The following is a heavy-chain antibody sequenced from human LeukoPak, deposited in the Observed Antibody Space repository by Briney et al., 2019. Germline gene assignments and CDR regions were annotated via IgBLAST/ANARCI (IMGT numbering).Heavy chain of an antibody. J-gene: IGHJ4*02. Sequence: PGGSLRLSCTASGFIFSAYEMIWVRQAPGKGLECISYIGINTLYYADSVKGRFTGSRDNTKNSLYLQMNSLRDADTAIYYCARAQGGHSYGDVGDYWGQGTRVTVS. D-gene: IGHD5-18*01. CDR1: GFIFSAYE. CDR3: ARAQGGHSYGDVGDY. V-gene: IGHV3-48*03. CDR2: IGINTL.